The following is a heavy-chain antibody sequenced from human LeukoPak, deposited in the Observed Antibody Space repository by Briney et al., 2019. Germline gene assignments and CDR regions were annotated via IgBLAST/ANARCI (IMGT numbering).Heavy chain of an antibody. CDR1: GFSFSNYW. CDR2: INEDGSRK. J-gene: IGHJ4*02. D-gene: IGHD2-2*01. V-gene: IGHV3-7*04. Sequence: GGSLRLSCVGSGFSFSNYWINWVRQAPGKGLEWVGNINEDGSRKNYADSVKGRFTISRDNSKNSLYLQMDSLRAEDTALYYCAGGYYAGYWGQGTQVTVSS. CDR3: AGGYYAGY.